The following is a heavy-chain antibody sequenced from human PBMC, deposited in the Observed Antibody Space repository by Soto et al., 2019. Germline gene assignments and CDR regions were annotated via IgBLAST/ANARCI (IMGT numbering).Heavy chain of an antibody. CDR1: GGSFSGYY. D-gene: IGHD3-10*01. J-gene: IGHJ6*02. V-gene: IGHV4-34*01. CDR2: INHSGST. Sequence: SETLSLTCAVYGGSFSGYYWSWIRQPPGKGLEWIGEINHSGSTNYNPSLKSRVTISVDTSKNQFSLKLSSVTAADTAVYYCAREGITMVRGVFSPYYYYYGMDVWGQGTTVTVSS. CDR3: AREGITMVRGVFSPYYYYYGMDV.